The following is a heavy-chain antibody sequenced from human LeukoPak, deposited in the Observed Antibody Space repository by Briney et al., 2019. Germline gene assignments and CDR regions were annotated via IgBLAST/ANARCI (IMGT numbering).Heavy chain of an antibody. CDR2: IYISGST. CDR1: GGSIRSYY. D-gene: IGHD6-19*01. V-gene: IGHV4-4*07. Sequence: SETLSLTCTVSGGSIRSYYWSWIRQPAEKGLEWIGRIYISGSTNYNPSLKSRVTMSVDTSKNQFSLKLSSVTAADTAVYYCARAPEFSSGWLLDYWGQGTLVTVSS. J-gene: IGHJ4*02. CDR3: ARAPEFSSGWLLDY.